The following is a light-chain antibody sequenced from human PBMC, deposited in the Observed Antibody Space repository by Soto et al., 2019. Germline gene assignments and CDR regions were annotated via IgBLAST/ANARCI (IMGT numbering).Light chain of an antibody. CDR2: AAS. J-gene: IGKJ4*01. Sequence: DIPMTQSPSSLSASVGDRVTITCRASQSISSYLNWYQQKPGKVPKFLIYAASSVQSGVPSRFSGSGSGTDFTLTISRLQPEDFATYYCQQSYSTPITFGGGTKVEIK. V-gene: IGKV1-39*01. CDR3: QQSYSTPIT. CDR1: QSISSY.